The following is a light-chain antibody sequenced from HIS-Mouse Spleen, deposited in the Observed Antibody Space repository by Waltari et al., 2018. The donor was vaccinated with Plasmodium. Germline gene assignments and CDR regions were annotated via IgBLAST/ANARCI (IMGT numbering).Light chain of an antibody. Sequence: EIVMTQSPATLSVSPGARATLSCRASQSVSSNLAWYQQKPGQAPRLLIYGASTRATGIPARFSVSGYGTEFTLTISSLQSEDFAVYYCQQYNNWSFTFGPGTKVDIK. J-gene: IGKJ3*01. CDR3: QQYNNWSFT. CDR2: GAS. V-gene: IGKV3-15*01. CDR1: QSVSSN.